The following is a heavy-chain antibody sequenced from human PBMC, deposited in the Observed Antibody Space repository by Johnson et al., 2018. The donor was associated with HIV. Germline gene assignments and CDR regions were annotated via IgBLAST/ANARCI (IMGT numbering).Heavy chain of an antibody. CDR1: GFTFSSYW. CDR2: IYSGGST. Sequence: EVQLVESGGGLVQPGRSLRLSCAASGFTFSSYWMSWVRLAPGKGLEWVSVIYSGGSTYYADSVKGRFTISRDNSKNTLYLQMNSLRAEDTAVYYCARAGVTMVRRGGHAFDIWGQGTMVTVSS. CDR3: ARAGVTMVRRGGHAFDI. V-gene: IGHV3-66*01. J-gene: IGHJ3*02. D-gene: IGHD3-10*01.